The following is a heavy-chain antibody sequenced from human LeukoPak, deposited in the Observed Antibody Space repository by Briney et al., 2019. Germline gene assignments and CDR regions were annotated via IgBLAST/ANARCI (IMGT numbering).Heavy chain of an antibody. Sequence: GGSLRLSCAASRCTFSSYSMNWVRQAPGKGLEWVSYISSSSSTIYYADSVKGRFTISRDNAKNSLYLQMNSLRAEDTAVYYCARRYCSGGSCYPDAFDIWGQGTMVTVSS. J-gene: IGHJ3*02. D-gene: IGHD2-15*01. CDR3: ARRYCSGGSCYPDAFDI. CDR1: RCTFSSYS. V-gene: IGHV3-48*01. CDR2: ISSSSSTI.